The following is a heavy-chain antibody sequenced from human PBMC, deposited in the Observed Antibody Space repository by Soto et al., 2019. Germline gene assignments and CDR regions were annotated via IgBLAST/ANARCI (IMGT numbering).Heavy chain of an antibody. V-gene: IGHV1-69*13. CDR3: AREPVVPAATPWFDP. D-gene: IGHD2-2*01. J-gene: IGHJ5*02. CDR1: GGTFSSYA. Sequence: SVKVSCKASGGTFSSYAISWVRQAPGQGLEWMGGIIPIFGTANYAQKFQGRVTITADESTSTAYMELSSLRSEDTAVYYCAREPVVPAATPWFDPWGQGTLVTVSS. CDR2: IIPIFGTA.